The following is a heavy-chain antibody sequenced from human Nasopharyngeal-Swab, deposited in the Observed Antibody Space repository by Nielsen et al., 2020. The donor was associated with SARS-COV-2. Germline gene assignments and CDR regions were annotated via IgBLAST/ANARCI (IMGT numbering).Heavy chain of an antibody. Sequence: SETLSLTCAVYGGSFSGYFWSWIRQPPGKGLEWIGEIDHSGSTNYNPSLKSRVTISVDTSKTQFSLRLTSVAAADTAVYYCARVRASYYDILTGYPQYYYYGMDVWGQGTTVTVSS. CDR2: IDHSGST. J-gene: IGHJ6*02. D-gene: IGHD3-9*01. CDR3: ARVRASYYDILTGYPQYYYYGMDV. V-gene: IGHV4-34*01. CDR1: GGSFSGYF.